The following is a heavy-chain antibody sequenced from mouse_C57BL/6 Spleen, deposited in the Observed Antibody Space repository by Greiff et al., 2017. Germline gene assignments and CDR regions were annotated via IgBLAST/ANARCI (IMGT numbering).Heavy chain of an antibody. Sequence: VKLQQPGAELVMPGASVKLSCKASGYTFTRYWMHWVKQRPGQGLEWIGEIDPSDSYTNYNQKFKGKATLTVDQSASTAYMQLSSLTSEYSAVYYCARRIYYGKYWDFDVWGTGTTVTVSS. D-gene: IGHD2-1*01. CDR1: GYTFTRYW. CDR2: IDPSDSYT. CDR3: ARRIYYGKYWDFDV. J-gene: IGHJ1*03. V-gene: IGHV1-69*01.